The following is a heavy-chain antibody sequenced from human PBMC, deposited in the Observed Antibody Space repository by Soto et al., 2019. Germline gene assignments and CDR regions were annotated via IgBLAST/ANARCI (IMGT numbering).Heavy chain of an antibody. V-gene: IGHV1-69*04. J-gene: IGHJ4*02. CDR3: ARDVSGSGSYDLDY. CDR1: GGTFSSYT. CDR2: IIPILGIA. Sequence: GASVKVSCKASGGTFSSYTISWVRQAPGQGLEWMGRIIPILGIANYAQKFQGRVTITADKSTSTAYMELSSLRSEDTAVYYCARDVSGSGSYDLDYWGQGTLVTV. D-gene: IGHD3-10*01.